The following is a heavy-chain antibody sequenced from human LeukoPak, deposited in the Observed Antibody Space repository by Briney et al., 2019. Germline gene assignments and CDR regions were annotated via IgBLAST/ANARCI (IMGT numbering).Heavy chain of an antibody. CDR3: ARVRRGSSWYPRGMDV. CDR2: ISSSSSYI. J-gene: IGHJ6*02. V-gene: IGHV3-21*01. CDR1: GFSFSAYA. D-gene: IGHD6-13*01. Sequence: GGSLRLSCAASGFSFSAYAMSWVRQAPGKGLEWVSSISSSSSYIYYADSVKGRFTISRDNAKNSLYLQMNSLRAEDTAVYYCARVRRGSSWYPRGMDVWGQGTTVTVSS.